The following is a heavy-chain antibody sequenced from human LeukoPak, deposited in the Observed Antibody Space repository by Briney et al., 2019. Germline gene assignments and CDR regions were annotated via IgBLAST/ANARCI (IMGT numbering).Heavy chain of an antibody. CDR3: ARDKRDSSRFNWFDP. CDR2: IYYSGST. V-gene: IGHV4-28*03. Sequence: PSETLSLTCAVSGYSISSSNWWGWIRQPPGKGLEWIGYIYYSGSTYYNPSLKSRATMSVDTSKNQFSLKLSSVTAADTALYYCARDKRDSSRFNWFDPWGQGTLVTVSS. D-gene: IGHD6-13*01. J-gene: IGHJ5*02. CDR1: GYSISSSNW.